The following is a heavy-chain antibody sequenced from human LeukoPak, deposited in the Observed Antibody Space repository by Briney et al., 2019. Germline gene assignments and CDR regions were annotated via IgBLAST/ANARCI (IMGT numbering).Heavy chain of an antibody. J-gene: IGHJ3*01. D-gene: IGHD2-21*01. CDR3: AKGWCRQWYCAFDV. CDR1: GFTFSSYA. Sequence: GGSLRLSCAASGFTFSSYAMSWVRQAPGKGLEWVSAVSGSGGSTYYADSVKGRFTISRDNSKNTLYLQMNSLRAEDTAVYYCAKGWCRQWYCAFDVWGQGTMVTVSS. CDR2: VSGSGGST. V-gene: IGHV3-23*01.